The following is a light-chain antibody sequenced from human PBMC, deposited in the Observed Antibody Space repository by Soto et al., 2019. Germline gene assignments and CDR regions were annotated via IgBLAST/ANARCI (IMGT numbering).Light chain of an antibody. V-gene: IGLV4-60*03. CDR2: LEGGGSY. CDR1: RGHSNYI. J-gene: IGLJ3*02. Sequence: QSVLTQSSSASASLRSSGKLPCTLSRGHSNYIIACHQQQPGMPPRHLMQLEGGGSYNKGTGVPDRLSGSSSGADRYLTISNIRSDAEADYYCEAWDTNTRVFGGGTKVAVL. CDR3: EAWDTNTRV.